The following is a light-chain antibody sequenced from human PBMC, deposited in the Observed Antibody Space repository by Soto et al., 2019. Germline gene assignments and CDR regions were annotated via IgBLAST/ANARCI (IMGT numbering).Light chain of an antibody. CDR1: QDIRGA. CDR2: DVS. J-gene: IGKJ5*01. CDR3: QQFNSYPIT. V-gene: IGKV1-13*02. Sequence: AIQVTQSPPPLSASVGDRVTITCRASQDIRGALAWYQQKPGKAPKLLIYDVSTLESGVPSRFSGSGSGTEFTLTITSLQPEDFGTYYCQQFNSYPITFGHGTRLEIK.